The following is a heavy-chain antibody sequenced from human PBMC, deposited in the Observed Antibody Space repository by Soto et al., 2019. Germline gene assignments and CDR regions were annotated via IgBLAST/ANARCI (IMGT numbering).Heavy chain of an antibody. CDR2: TSAYNGNT. J-gene: IGHJ6*02. CDR3: ARDEYSSASRGMDV. V-gene: IGHV1-18*01. Sequence: ASVKVSCKASGYTFTSYGISWVRQAPGQGLEWMGWTSAYNGNTNYAQKLQGRVTMTTDTSTSTAYMELRSLRSDDKAVYYCARDEYSSASRGMDVWGQGTTRTVSS. D-gene: IGHD6-6*01. CDR1: GYTFTSYG.